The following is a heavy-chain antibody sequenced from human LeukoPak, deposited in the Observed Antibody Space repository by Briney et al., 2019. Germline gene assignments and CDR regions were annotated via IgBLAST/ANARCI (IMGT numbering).Heavy chain of an antibody. CDR3: ARRDIVVVPAAIPGFMDV. J-gene: IGHJ6*02. V-gene: IGHV3-23*01. CDR1: GSTFSSYA. CDR2: ISGSGGST. Sequence: PAGGSLRLSCAASGSTFSSYAMSWVRQAPGKGLEWVSAISGSGGSTYYADSVKGRFTISRDNSKNTLYLQMNSLRAEDTAVYYCARRDIVVVPAAIPGFMDVWGQGTTVTVSS. D-gene: IGHD2-2*02.